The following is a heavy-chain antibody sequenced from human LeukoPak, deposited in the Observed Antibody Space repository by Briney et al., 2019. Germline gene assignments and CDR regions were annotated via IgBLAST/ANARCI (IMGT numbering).Heavy chain of an antibody. CDR2: ISNSGSTK. CDR3: AAVIDY. V-gene: IGHV3-48*03. J-gene: IGHJ4*02. Sequence: GGSLRLACAASGFTFSSYEMNWIRQAPGKGLEWISYISNSGSTKYYADSVKGRFTISRDNAKNSVFLQMNSLRAEDTAVYYCAAVIDYWGQGTLVTVSS. CDR1: GFTFSSYE.